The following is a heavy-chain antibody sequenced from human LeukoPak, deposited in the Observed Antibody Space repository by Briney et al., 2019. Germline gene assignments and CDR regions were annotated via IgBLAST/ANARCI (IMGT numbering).Heavy chain of an antibody. Sequence: GGSLRLSCAASGFTFSSYAMHWVRQAPGKGLEWVAVISYDGSNKYYADSVKGRFTISRDNSKNTLYLQMNSLRAEDTAVYYCARDLVYDSSGNHYGMDVWGQGTTVTGSS. CDR3: ARDLVYDSSGNHYGMDV. CDR1: GFTFSSYA. CDR2: ISYDGSNK. J-gene: IGHJ6*02. D-gene: IGHD3-22*01. V-gene: IGHV3-30*04.